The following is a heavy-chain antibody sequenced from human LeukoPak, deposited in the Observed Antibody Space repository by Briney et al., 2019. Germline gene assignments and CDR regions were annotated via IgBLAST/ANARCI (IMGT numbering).Heavy chain of an antibody. J-gene: IGHJ4*02. CDR3: ARGGDRNYHDGSGYYEQLYYFDY. CDR1: EFTVNSNC. Sequence: GGSLRLACAASEFTVNSNCMVWVRQARGKGLEWFSVSYRAGNTFYADYVRGRFTISRDNSKNTLYHQMNSLRADDTAVYYCARGGDRNYHDGSGYYEQLYYFDYWGQGTLVTVSS. CDR2: SYRAGNT. D-gene: IGHD3-22*01. V-gene: IGHV3-66*01.